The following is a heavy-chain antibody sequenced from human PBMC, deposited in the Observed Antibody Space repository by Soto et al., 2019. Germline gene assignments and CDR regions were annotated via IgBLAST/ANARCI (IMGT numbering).Heavy chain of an antibody. Sequence: SVKVSCKASGGTFSSYAISWVRQAPGQGLEWMGGIVPIFGTANYAQKFQGRVTITADESTSTAYMELSSLRSEDTAVYYCARGYDYSYGMDVWGQGTTVTVSS. CDR3: ARGYDYSYGMDV. CDR1: GGTFSSYA. J-gene: IGHJ6*02. CDR2: IVPIFGTA. D-gene: IGHD4-4*01. V-gene: IGHV1-69*13.